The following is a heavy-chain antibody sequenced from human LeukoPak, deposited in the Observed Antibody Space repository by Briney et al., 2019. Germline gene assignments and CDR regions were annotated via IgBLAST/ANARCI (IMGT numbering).Heavy chain of an antibody. J-gene: IGHJ6*02. D-gene: IGHD3-3*01. CDR1: GFTFSSYG. CDR2: MSHDGSNE. Sequence: GGSLRLSCAASGFTFSSYGMHWVRQAPGKGLEWVAVMSHDGSNESYADSVKGRFTISRDNSKDTLYLQINSLRAEDTAVYYCARPLRFYYYYYGMDVWGQGTTVTVSS. V-gene: IGHV3-30*19. CDR3: ARPLRFYYYYYGMDV.